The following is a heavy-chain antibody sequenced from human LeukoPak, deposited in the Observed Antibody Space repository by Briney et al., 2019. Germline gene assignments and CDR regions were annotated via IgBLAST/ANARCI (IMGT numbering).Heavy chain of an antibody. CDR3: AKDRRNLDAFDI. CDR2: IRYDGSNK. V-gene: IGHV3-30*02. CDR1: GFTFSSYG. J-gene: IGHJ3*02. D-gene: IGHD2/OR15-2a*01. Sequence: PGGSLRLSCAASGFTFSSYGMHWVRQAPGKGLEWVAFIRYDGSNKYYADSVKGRFTISRDNSKTTLYLQMTSLTAEDTAVYYCAKDRRNLDAFDIWGQGTMVTVSS.